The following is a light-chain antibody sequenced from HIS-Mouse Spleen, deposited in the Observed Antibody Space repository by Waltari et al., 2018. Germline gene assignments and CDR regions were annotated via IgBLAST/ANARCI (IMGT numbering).Light chain of an antibody. V-gene: IGLV3-21*02. J-gene: IGLJ2*01. CDR3: QVWDSSSDHHVV. CDR1: NIGSKS. CDR2: DDS. Sequence: SYVLTQPPSVSVAPGQTARITCGGNNIGSKSVPWYQQKPGQAPVLVVYDDSDRPSGITERFSGSNSGNTATLTISRVEAGDEADYYCQVWDSSSDHHVVFGGGTKLTVL.